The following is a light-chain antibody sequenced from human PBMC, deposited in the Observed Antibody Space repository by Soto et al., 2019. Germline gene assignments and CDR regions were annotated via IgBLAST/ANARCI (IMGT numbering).Light chain of an antibody. Sequence: EIVMTQSPATLSLSPGERATLSCRASQSVSGNLAWYQQKPGQAPRLLISGASTRATGIPARFSGSGSGTEFTLTISSLQSEDFAVYYCQQYKSWPPITFGQGTRLEIK. V-gene: IGKV3-15*01. CDR2: GAS. CDR1: QSVSGN. J-gene: IGKJ5*01. CDR3: QQYKSWPPIT.